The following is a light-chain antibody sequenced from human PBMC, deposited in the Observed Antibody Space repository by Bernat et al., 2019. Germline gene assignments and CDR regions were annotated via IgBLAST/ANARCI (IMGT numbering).Light chain of an antibody. Sequence: QSALTQPASVSGYPGQSITISCTGASSDIGGFNYVSWYQQHPGKAPKLMISDVSSRPSGVSNRFSGTKSGNTASLTISGLQAGDEADYYCYSWTTNYVYVFGTGTKVNVL. CDR1: SSDIGGFNY. CDR2: DVS. V-gene: IGLV2-14*03. J-gene: IGLJ1*01. CDR3: YSWTTNYVYV.